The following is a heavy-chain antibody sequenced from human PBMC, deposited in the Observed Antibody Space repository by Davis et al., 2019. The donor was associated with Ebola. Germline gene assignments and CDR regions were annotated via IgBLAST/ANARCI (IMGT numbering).Heavy chain of an antibody. V-gene: IGHV4-59*01. D-gene: IGHD4/OR15-4a*01. CDR1: GGSISSYY. CDR3: AREARLSTIDY. J-gene: IGHJ4*02. CDR2: IYYSGST. Sequence: PSETLSLTCTVSGGSISSYYWSWIRQPPGKGLEWIGYIYYSGSTNYNPSLKSRVTISVDTSKNQFSLKLSSVTAADTAVYYCAREARLSTIDYWGQGTLVTVSS.